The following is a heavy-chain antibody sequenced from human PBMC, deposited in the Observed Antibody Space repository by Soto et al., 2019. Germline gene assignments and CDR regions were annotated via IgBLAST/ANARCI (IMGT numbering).Heavy chain of an antibody. J-gene: IGHJ4*02. CDR3: ARDDSSGGYFDY. Sequence: QVPLVESGGGVVQPGRSLRLSCAASGFTFSSYAMHWVRQAPGKGLEWVAVISYDGSNKYYADSVKGRFTISRDNSKNTLYLQMNSLRAEDTAVYYCARDDSSGGYFDYWGQGTLVTVSS. CDR1: GFTFSSYA. D-gene: IGHD3-22*01. CDR2: ISYDGSNK. V-gene: IGHV3-30-3*01.